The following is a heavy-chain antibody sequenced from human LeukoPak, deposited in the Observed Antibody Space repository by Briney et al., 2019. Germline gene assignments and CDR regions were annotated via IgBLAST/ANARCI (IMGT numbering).Heavy chain of an antibody. CDR2: ISWNSGSI. D-gene: IGHD6-13*01. Sequence: GGSLRLSCAASGFTFDDYAMHWVRQAPGKGLEWVSGISWNSGSIGYADSVKGRFTISRDNAKNSLYLQMNSLRAEDTALYYCAKEAAAGYSDYWGQGTLVTVSS. CDR3: AKEAAAGYSDY. CDR1: GFTFDDYA. J-gene: IGHJ4*02. V-gene: IGHV3-9*01.